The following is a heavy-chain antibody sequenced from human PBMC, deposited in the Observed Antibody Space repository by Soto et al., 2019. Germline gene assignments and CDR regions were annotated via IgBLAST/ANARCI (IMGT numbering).Heavy chain of an antibody. V-gene: IGHV3-73*01. CDR3: TASYYYGSGSPLGYYGMDV. D-gene: IGHD3-10*01. J-gene: IGHJ6*02. Sequence: GGSLRLSCXASXXTFSXXXXHXXXQASGKGLEWVGXIXSKANTYATGYAASVKGRVTISRDDSKNTAYLQMNSLKTEDTAVYYCTASYYYGSGSPLGYYGMDVWGQGTTVTVSS. CDR1: XXTFSXXX. CDR2: IXSKANTYAT.